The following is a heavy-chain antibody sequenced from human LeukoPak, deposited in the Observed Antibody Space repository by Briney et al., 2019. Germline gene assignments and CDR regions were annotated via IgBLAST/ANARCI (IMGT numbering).Heavy chain of an antibody. CDR3: ARARSGTVTSYYYYYMDV. CDR1: SGSISSYY. V-gene: IGHV4-4*07. D-gene: IGHD4-17*01. J-gene: IGHJ6*03. Sequence: SETLSLTCTVSSGSISSYYCSWIRQPAGKGLEWIGRIYTSGSTNYNPSLKSRVTMSVDTSKNQFSLKLSSVTAADTAVYYCARARSGTVTSYYYYYMDVWGKGTTVTVSS. CDR2: IYTSGST.